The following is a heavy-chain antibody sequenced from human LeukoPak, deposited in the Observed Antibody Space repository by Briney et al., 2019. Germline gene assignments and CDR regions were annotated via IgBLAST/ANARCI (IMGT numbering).Heavy chain of an antibody. CDR3: ARASGYYRTNFDY. CDR2: IYYSGST. V-gene: IGHV4-39*07. Sequence: NASETLSLTCTVSGGSISSSSYYWGWIRQPPGKGLEWIGSIYYSGSTYYNPSLKSRVTISVDTSKNQFSLKLSSVTAADTAVYYCARASGYYRTNFDYWGQGTLVTVSS. CDR1: GGSISSSSYY. J-gene: IGHJ4*02. D-gene: IGHD3-22*01.